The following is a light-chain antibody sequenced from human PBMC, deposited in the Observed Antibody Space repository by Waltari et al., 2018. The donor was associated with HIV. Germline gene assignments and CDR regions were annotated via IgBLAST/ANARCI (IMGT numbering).Light chain of an antibody. J-gene: IGKJ1*01. CDR1: KSLVYSDGNIY. Sequence: DVVVTQSTLSLVVTLGQPASISCRSSKSLVYSDGNIYFKWCQQRRGQCPRGLFYKFSNRDSGVPYRFIVSGAGTDFTLTISRVEAEDVGVYYGMQGTHWPSTFGQGTWVEI. V-gene: IGKV2-30*01. CDR3: MQGTHWPST. CDR2: KFS.